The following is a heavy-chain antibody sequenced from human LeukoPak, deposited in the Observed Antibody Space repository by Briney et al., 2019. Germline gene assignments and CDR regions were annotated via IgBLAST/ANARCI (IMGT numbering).Heavy chain of an antibody. J-gene: IGHJ4*02. CDR3: ARDRMGTTTDY. CDR1: GYTFTGYY. V-gene: IGHV1-2*02. CDR2: IDPNSGGT. D-gene: IGHD1-26*01. Sequence: ASVKVSCKTSGYTFTGYYMHWVRQAPGQGLEWMGWIDPNSGGTYYAQKFQGRVTLTRDTSISTAYLELNRLTSDDTAVYYCARDRMGTTTDYWGQGTLVTVSS.